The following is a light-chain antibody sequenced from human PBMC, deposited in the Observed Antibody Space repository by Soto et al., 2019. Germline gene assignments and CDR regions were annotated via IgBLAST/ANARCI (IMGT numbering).Light chain of an antibody. CDR1: QTVSNF. V-gene: IGKV3-11*01. CDR2: DAS. J-gene: IGKJ4*01. Sequence: EVVMTQSPATLSVSPGEGATLSCRASQTVSNFLAWYQQEPGQAPRLLIYDASKRATGIPARFSGSGSGTDFTLTISSLEPEDFAVYYCQQRYNWPLTFGGGTKVDIK. CDR3: QQRYNWPLT.